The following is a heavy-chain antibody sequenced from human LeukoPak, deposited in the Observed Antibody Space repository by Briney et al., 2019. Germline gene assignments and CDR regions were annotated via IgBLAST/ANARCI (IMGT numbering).Heavy chain of an antibody. J-gene: IGHJ5*02. D-gene: IGHD2-2*01. Sequence: ETLSLTCTVSGGSTSSYYWSWIRQPPGKGLEWVSAISGSGGSTYYADSVKGRFTISRDNSKNTLYLQMNSLRAEDTAVYYCGGGYCSSTSCYHYWFDPWGQGTLVTVSS. CDR3: GGGYCSSTSCYHYWFDP. CDR2: ISGSGGST. CDR1: GGSTSSYY. V-gene: IGHV3-23*01.